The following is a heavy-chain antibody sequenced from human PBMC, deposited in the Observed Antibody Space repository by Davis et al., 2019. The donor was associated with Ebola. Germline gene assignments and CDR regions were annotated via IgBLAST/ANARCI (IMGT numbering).Heavy chain of an antibody. Sequence: GESLKISCAASGFTFCSYGMHWVRQAPGKGLEWVAVISSDGSNKYYADSVKGRFTISRDNSKNTLYLQMSSLRAEDTAVYYCVKSIVVVPAAILPIDAFDIWGQGTMVTVSS. CDR1: GFTFCSYG. J-gene: IGHJ3*02. V-gene: IGHV3-30*18. CDR3: VKSIVVVPAAILPIDAFDI. D-gene: IGHD2-2*01. CDR2: ISSDGSNK.